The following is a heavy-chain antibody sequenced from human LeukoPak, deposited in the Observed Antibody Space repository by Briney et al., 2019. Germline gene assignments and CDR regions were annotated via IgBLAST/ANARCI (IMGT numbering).Heavy chain of an antibody. CDR3: AQASRVSCSGAFCYHFDS. Sequence: GGSLRLSRAASVDAFSSYAMSWVPQAPGKGLEWVSTFSGGVTTTWHADSVKGRFTISRDNSNEMVYLQMNSLRDGCVLVYYRAQASRVSCSGAFCYHFDSWGPGTLVTVSS. CDR1: VDAFSSYA. V-gene: IGHV3-23*01. CDR2: FSGGVTTT. D-gene: IGHD2-15*01. J-gene: IGHJ4*02.